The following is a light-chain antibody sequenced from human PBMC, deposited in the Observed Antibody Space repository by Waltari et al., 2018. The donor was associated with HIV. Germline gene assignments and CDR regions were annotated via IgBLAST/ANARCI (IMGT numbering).Light chain of an antibody. CDR1: QSLLYRSENKNF. CDR3: QQYHRVPYT. CDR2: WAS. V-gene: IGKV4-1*01. Sequence: DVVVTQSPDSLAVSVSETATLNCTSNQSLLYRSENKNFLAWYQQKPGQRPKLISYWASTRQSGVPDRFSGSGSGTDFTLTISTLQAEDVAVYYCQQYHRVPYTFGQGTKLQIK. J-gene: IGKJ2*01.